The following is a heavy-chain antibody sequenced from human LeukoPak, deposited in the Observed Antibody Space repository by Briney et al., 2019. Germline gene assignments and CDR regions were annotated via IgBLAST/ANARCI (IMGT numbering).Heavy chain of an antibody. Sequence: GGSLRLSCAVSGITLSNYGMSWVRQAPGKGPEWVAGLSGSGGGTNYADSVQGRFTISRDNPKNTLYLQMNSLRAEDTAVYFCAKRGVVIRVFLVGFHKEAYYFDSWGQGALVTVSS. D-gene: IGHD3-10*01. CDR3: AKRGVVIRVFLVGFHKEAYYFDS. V-gene: IGHV3-23*01. CDR2: LSGSGGGT. J-gene: IGHJ4*02. CDR1: GITLSNYG.